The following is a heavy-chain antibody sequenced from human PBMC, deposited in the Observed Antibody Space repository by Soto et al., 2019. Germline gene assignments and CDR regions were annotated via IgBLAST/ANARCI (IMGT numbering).Heavy chain of an antibody. V-gene: IGHV1-3*01. D-gene: IGHD3-10*01. CDR1: EYTFTTYA. CDR3: ARVRPVVRGVINPFDY. CDR2: INAGNGNT. Sequence: ASVKVSCKSSEYTFTTYAMHWVRQAPGQRLEWMGWINAGNGNTKYSQKFQGRVTITRDTSASTAYMELSSLRSEDTAVYCCARVRPVVRGVINPFDYWGQGTLVTV. J-gene: IGHJ4*02.